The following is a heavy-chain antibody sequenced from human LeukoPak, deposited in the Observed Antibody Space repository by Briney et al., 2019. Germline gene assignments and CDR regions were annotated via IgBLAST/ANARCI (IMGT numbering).Heavy chain of an antibody. CDR2: IIPIFGTA. CDR3: ARDAGYDFWSGDRVFDY. CDR1: GGTFSSYA. D-gene: IGHD3-3*01. Sequence: ASVKVSCKASGGTFSSYAISWVRQAPGQGLEWMGGIIPIFGTANYAQKFQGRVTITADESTSTAYMELGSLRSEDTAVYYCARDAGYDFWSGDRVFDYWGQGTLVTVSS. V-gene: IGHV1-69*13. J-gene: IGHJ4*02.